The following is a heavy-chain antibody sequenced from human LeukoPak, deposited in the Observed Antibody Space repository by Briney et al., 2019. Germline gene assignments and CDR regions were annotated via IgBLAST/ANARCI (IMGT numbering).Heavy chain of an antibody. CDR3: AKDGPLTAMVDLFDY. Sequence: PGGSLRLSCAASGFTFSDYYMSWIRQAPGKGLEWVSYISSSGSTIYYADSVKGRFTISRDNSKNTLYLQMNSLRAEDTAVYYCAKDGPLTAMVDLFDYWGQGTLVTVSS. CDR1: GFTFSDYY. D-gene: IGHD5-18*01. J-gene: IGHJ4*02. CDR2: ISSSGSTI. V-gene: IGHV3-11*01.